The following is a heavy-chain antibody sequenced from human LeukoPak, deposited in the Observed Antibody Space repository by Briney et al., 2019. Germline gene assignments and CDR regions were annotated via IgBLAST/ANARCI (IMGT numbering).Heavy chain of an antibody. J-gene: IGHJ6*03. CDR1: GGSFSSHA. CDR3: ARGSWDDVGYYYYYYMDV. Sequence: SVKVSCKASGGSFSSHAVGWVRQAPGQGLEWLGGTIPLFGTTRYEQKFQGRVTITTDESTRTAYMDLSSLTSEDTAVYYCARGSWDDVGYYYYYYMDVWGKGSTVTVSS. CDR2: TIPLFGTT. D-gene: IGHD1-1*01. V-gene: IGHV1-69*05.